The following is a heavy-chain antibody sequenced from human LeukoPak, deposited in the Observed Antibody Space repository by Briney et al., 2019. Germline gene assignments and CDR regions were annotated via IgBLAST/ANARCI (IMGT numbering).Heavy chain of an antibody. CDR3: ARALRLRLGNWFDP. Sequence: SGGSLRLSCAASGFTFSSYWMSWVRQAPGKGLEWVANIKQDGSEKYYVDSVKGRFTISRDNAKNPLYLQMNNLRAEDTAVYYCARALRLRLGNWFDPWGQGTLVTVSS. CDR1: GFTFSSYW. CDR2: IKQDGSEK. D-gene: IGHD3-16*01. J-gene: IGHJ5*02. V-gene: IGHV3-7*01.